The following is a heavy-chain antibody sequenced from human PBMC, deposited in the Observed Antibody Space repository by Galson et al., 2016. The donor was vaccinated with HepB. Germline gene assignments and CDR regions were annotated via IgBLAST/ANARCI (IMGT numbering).Heavy chain of an antibody. J-gene: IGHJ2*01. CDR1: GDNFVDYW. D-gene: IGHD3-10*01. CDR3: ARRALGNMVWGEFWYFDL. CDR2: IDPSDSYT. V-gene: IGHV5-10-1*01. Sequence: QSGADVKKPGESLRISCENSGDNFVDYWIAWVRQMPGKGLEWVWRIDPSDSYTSYSPSFEGHVNISSDKSTNTAYLQWSSLRAADSGIYSCARRALGNMVWGEFWYFDLWGRGTLVSVSS.